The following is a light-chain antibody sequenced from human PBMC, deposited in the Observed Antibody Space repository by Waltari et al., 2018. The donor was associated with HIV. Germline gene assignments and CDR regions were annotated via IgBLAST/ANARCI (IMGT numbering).Light chain of an antibody. CDR1: SSNIGRNY. CDR3: AACDDRLSGLL. CDR2: GNT. Sequence: QSVMTPPSSASGTPGQRVTISCSGSSSNIGRNYVYWYQHLPGTAPKRRFCGNTQRSSVVPDRIAGSKAGTAASLAIGVLRSEDEADYYGAACDDRLSGLLFGGGTRLTAL. V-gene: IGLV1-47*01. J-gene: IGLJ2*01.